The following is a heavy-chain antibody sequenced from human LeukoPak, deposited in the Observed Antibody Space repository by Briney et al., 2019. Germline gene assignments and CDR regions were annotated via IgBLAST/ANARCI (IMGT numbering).Heavy chain of an antibody. CDR1: GYSFTSYG. CDR3: ARGSSGFYFLDY. D-gene: IGHD6-19*01. J-gene: IGHJ4*02. V-gene: IGHV1-18*01. Sequence: ASVKVSCEASGYSFTSYGLSWVRQAPGQGLEWMGWISAQSGDTDYAQNLQGRVTMTTDTSTSTAYLELRSLGSDDTAVYYCARGSSGFYFLDYWGLGTLVTVSS. CDR2: ISAQSGDT.